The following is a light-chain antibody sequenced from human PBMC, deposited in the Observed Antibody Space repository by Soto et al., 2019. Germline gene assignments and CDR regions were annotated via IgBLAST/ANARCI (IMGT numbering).Light chain of an antibody. CDR2: KAS. V-gene: IGKV1-5*03. CDR3: QQLNTYPST. CDR1: QSISSW. Sequence: VHMTHSPSTLSASVVYRVTVTCLASQSISSWLAWYQQKPGKAPKLLIYKASSLESGVPSRFSGSGSGTEFTLTISSLQPDDFATYFCQQLNTYPSTFGGGTKVDI. J-gene: IGKJ4*01.